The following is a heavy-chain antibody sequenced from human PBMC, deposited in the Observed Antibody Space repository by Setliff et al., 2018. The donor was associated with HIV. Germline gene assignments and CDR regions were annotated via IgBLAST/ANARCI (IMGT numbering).Heavy chain of an antibody. CDR2: ISGSGTRT. CDR3: ARDSVRGASWYPGGFDV. CDR1: GFAFSSYE. D-gene: IGHD3-10*01. Sequence: GGSLRLSCEASGFAFSSYEMNWVRQAPGKGLEWVAYISGSGTRTFHLDSVKGRFSISRDDARNSLYLQMNNLRAEDTAVYYCARDSVRGASWYPGGFDVWGQGAMVTVSS. V-gene: IGHV3-48*03. J-gene: IGHJ3*01.